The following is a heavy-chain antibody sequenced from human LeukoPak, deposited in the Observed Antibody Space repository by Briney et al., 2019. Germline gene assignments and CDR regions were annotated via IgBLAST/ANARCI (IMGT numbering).Heavy chain of an antibody. CDR1: GYTFTSYY. Sequence: ASVEVSCKASGYTFTSYYMHWVRQAPGQGLEWMGIINPSGGSTSYAQKFQGRVTMTRDMSTSTVYMELSSLRSEDTAVYYCASRGYSYGKTEAQNYYMDVWGKGTTVTVSS. CDR2: INPSGGST. CDR3: ASRGYSYGKTEAQNYYMDV. D-gene: IGHD5-18*01. J-gene: IGHJ6*03. V-gene: IGHV1-46*01.